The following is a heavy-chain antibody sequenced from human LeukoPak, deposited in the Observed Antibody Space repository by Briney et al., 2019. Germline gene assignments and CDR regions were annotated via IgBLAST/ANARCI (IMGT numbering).Heavy chain of an antibody. CDR3: ARGGVWFGELLGHYFDY. J-gene: IGHJ4*02. Sequence: ASVKVSCKASGYTFTGYYMHWVRQAPGQGLEWMGIINPSGGSTSYAQKSQGRVTMTRDTSTSTVYMELSSLRSEDTAVYYCARGGVWFGELLGHYFDYWGQGTLVTVSS. V-gene: IGHV1-46*01. CDR2: INPSGGST. D-gene: IGHD3-10*01. CDR1: GYTFTGYY.